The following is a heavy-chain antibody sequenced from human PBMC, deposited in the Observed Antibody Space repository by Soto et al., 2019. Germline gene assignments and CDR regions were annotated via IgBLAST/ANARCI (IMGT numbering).Heavy chain of an antibody. J-gene: IGHJ4*02. CDR3: AGGGAGSGPFTWELPDH. Sequence: QMQLVPSGAEVKKTGSTVTVSCKALGNTFTYRYLHWVRQAPVQALEWMGWITPSSGDVHYPQKFPARVTITRDRSINTAYMRMSSLRSEDTAMYYCAGGGAGSGPFTWELPDHCGQGTLVTVSS. CDR1: GNTFTYRY. D-gene: IGHD1-26*01. CDR2: ITPSSGDV. V-gene: IGHV1-45*02.